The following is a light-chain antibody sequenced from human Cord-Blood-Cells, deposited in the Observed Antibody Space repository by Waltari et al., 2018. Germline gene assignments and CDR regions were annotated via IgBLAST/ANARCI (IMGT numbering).Light chain of an antibody. J-gene: IGKJ2*01. CDR3: QQSYSTLMYT. CDR2: AAS. CDR1: QSISSY. Sequence: DIQMTQSPSSLSASVGDRVTITCRASQSISSYLNWYQQKPGKAPNLLIYAASSLQSGVPSRFSGSGSGTDVTLTISSLQPEDFATYYCQQSYSTLMYTFGQGTKLEIK. V-gene: IGKV1-39*01.